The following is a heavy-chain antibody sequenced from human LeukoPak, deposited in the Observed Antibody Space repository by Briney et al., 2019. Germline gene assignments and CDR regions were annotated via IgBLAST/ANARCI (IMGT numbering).Heavy chain of an antibody. Sequence: ASVKVSCTASGYTFTSYGISWVRQAPGQGLEWMGWISAYNGNTNYAQKLQGRVTMTTDTSTSTAYMELRSLRSDDTAVYYCARDRGSSPATWFDPWGQGTLVTVSS. CDR2: ISAYNGNT. CDR3: ARDRGSSPATWFDP. V-gene: IGHV1-18*01. D-gene: IGHD6-13*01. J-gene: IGHJ5*02. CDR1: GYTFTSYG.